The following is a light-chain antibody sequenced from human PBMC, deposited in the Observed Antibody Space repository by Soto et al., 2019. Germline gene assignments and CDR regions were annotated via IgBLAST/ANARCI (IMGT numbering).Light chain of an antibody. CDR3: QQTYTTPAST. CDR2: AAP. V-gene: IGKV1-39*01. CDR1: QNIARY. J-gene: IGKJ1*01. Sequence: DIQMTQSPSSLSASVGDRVTITCRASQNIARYLNWYQHKPGKAPELLIYAAPNLQDGVPSRFNGSGSGSEFTLTISSLQPEDFALYYCQQTYTTPASTFGQGTSVDVK.